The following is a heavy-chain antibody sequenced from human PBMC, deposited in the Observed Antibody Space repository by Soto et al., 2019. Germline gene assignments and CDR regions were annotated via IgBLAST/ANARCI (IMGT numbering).Heavy chain of an antibody. J-gene: IGHJ4*02. CDR3: AKDGDTMVRGVIITQIDY. CDR1: GFTFSSYG. CDR2: ISYDGSNK. V-gene: IGHV3-30*18. Sequence: GGSLRLSCAASGFTFSSYGMHWVRQAPGKGLEWVAVISYDGSNKYYADSVKGRFTISRDNSKNTLYLQMNSLRAEDTAVYYCAKDGDTMVRGVIITQIDYWGQGTLVTVSS. D-gene: IGHD3-10*01.